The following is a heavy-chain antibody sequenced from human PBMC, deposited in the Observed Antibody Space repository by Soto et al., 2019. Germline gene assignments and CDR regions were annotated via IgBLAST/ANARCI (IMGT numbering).Heavy chain of an antibody. J-gene: IGHJ6*02. CDR1: GFTFSNAW. D-gene: IGHD2-2*01. V-gene: IGHV3-15*01. CDR3: TTVVGVVPAARAYYYGMDV. Sequence: EVQLVESGGGLVKPGGSLRLSCAASGFTFSNAWMSWVRQAPGKGLEWVGRIKSKTDGGTTDYAAPVKGRFTISRDDSKNTLYLQINSLKTEDTAVYYCTTVVGVVPAARAYYYGMDVWGQGTTVTVSS. CDR2: IKSKTDGGTT.